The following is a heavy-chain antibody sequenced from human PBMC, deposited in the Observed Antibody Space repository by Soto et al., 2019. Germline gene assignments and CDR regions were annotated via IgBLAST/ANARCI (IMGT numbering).Heavy chain of an antibody. J-gene: IGHJ4*02. CDR2: TTAYNGDT. CDR1: GYIFTLFG. V-gene: IGHV1-18*01. D-gene: IGHD3-10*01. CDR3: VRGGQYGDFDY. Sequence: QVQLLQSGAEVRKPGASVKVSCKTSGYIFTLFGISWVRQAPGQGLEWMGWTTAYNGDTKYAQKFQGRVTLTTDTATSTAYMELTGLRSDDTADDFCVRGGQYGDFDYWGQGTLVTVSS.